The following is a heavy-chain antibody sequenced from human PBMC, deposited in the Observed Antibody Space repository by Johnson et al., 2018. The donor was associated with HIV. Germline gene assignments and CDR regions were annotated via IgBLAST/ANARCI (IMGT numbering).Heavy chain of an antibody. CDR2: ISGGGSGT. J-gene: IGHJ3*02. Sequence: VQLVESLRLSCAASGFSFSTYAMTWVRQAPGKGLQWVSTISGGGSGTYYADSVKGRYTISRDTSKNTLYLQMNSLRAEDTAVYYCAKDLRRTAYYYDSSGYKPDAFDIWGQGTMVTVSS. CDR1: GFSFSTYA. V-gene: IGHV3-23*01. CDR3: AKDLRRTAYYYDSSGYKPDAFDI. D-gene: IGHD3-22*01.